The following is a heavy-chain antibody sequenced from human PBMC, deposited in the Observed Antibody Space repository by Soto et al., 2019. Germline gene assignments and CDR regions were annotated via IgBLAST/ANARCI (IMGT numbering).Heavy chain of an antibody. J-gene: IGHJ6*02. CDR2: IYPGDSDT. Sequence: GESLKISCKGSGCSFTSYWIGWVRQMPGKGLEWMGFIYPGDSDTRYSPSFQGQVTISADKSISTAYLQWSSLKASDTAVYYCAAGGISPGNYNYYAMDVWGQGTTVTVSS. D-gene: IGHD3-16*01. V-gene: IGHV5-51*01. CDR1: GCSFTSYW. CDR3: AAGGISPGNYNYYAMDV.